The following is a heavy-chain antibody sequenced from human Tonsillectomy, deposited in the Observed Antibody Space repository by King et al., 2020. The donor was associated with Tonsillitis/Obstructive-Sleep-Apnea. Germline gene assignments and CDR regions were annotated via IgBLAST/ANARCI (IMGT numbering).Heavy chain of an antibody. Sequence: QLVQSGAEVKKPGASVKVSCKGSGDTFTTSGITWVRQAPGQGLEWMGWISADNGDRNYAQKFQGRVTITTDTSTSTAYMELRTLRSDDTALYYCASNHGSLYVPGCCHPWAQGPLVTVP. D-gene: IGHD3-10*01. J-gene: IGHJ5*02. CDR1: GDTFTTSG. CDR3: ASNHGSLYVPGCCHP. CDR2: ISADNGDR. V-gene: IGHV1-18*01.